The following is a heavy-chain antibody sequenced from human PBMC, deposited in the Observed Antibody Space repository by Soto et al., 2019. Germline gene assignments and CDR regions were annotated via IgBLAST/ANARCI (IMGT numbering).Heavy chain of an antibody. CDR3: VRAGHVFDVHYYGMDL. CDR2: ISSSGTYI. CDR1: GFTFNDYS. D-gene: IGHD3-10*01. V-gene: IGHV3-21*01. Sequence: PGGSLRLSCEASGFTFNDYSMDWGRQAPEKGLEWVSSISSSGTYIYYADSVKGRFAISRDNANNVMYLQMDTLRAEDTAVYYCVRAGHVFDVHYYGMDLWGQGTTVTVS. J-gene: IGHJ6*02.